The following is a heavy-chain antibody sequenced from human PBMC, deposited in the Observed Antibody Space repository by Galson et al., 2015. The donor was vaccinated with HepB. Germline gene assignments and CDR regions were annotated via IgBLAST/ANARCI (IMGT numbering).Heavy chain of an antibody. V-gene: IGHV3-23*01. CDR1: GFTFSSYP. J-gene: IGHJ4*02. D-gene: IGHD4-11*01. CDR2: ISGKGGST. Sequence: SLRLSCAASGFTFSSYPMTWVRQAPGQGLEWVSAISGKGGSTFYADSVQGRFTISRDNSKNTLYLQMGSLTAEETAVYYCAKASRNSIYCFDCWGQGTLVTVSS. CDR3: AKASRNSIYCFDC.